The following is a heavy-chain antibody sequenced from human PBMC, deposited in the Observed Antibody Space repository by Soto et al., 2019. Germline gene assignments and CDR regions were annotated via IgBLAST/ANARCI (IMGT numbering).Heavy chain of an antibody. CDR3: ARGAAGNFDY. CDR1: GGSISSYY. Sequence: SETLSLTCTVSGGSISSYYWSWIRQPPGKGLEWIGYIYYSGSTNYNPSLKSRVTISVDTSKNQFSLKLSSVTAADTAVYYCARGAAGNFDYWGQGTLVTVSS. D-gene: IGHD6-13*01. V-gene: IGHV4-59*01. J-gene: IGHJ4*02. CDR2: IYYSGST.